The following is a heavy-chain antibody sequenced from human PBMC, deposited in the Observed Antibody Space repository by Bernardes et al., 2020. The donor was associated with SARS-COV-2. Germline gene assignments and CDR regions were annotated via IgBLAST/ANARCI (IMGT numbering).Heavy chain of an antibody. D-gene: IGHD1-1*01. CDR3: TRGGHTTGRNTWFDS. V-gene: IGHV3-23*01. Sequence: GGSLRLSCAVSGFTVNSYAMSWVRQAPGKGLEWVSGFFDSGGITYYADSVKGRFSISRDNSMNMVYLLMNSLTAEDTAVYYCTRGGHTTGRNTWFDSWGQGTLGTVSS. CDR2: FFDSGGIT. J-gene: IGHJ5*01. CDR1: GFTVNSYA.